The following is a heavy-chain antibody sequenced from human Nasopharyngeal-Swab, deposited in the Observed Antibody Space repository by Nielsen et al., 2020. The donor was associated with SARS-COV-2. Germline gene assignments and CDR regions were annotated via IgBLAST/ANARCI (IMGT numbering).Heavy chain of an antibody. CDR3: ARAITYYYDGSGSPSYGLDV. V-gene: IGHV1-69*01. Sequence: VRQMPGKGLEWVGGLIPVFGTTHYSQKFQDRLRVTADASTDTAYMELSSLRSDDTAVYYCARAITYYYDGSGSPSYGLDVWGQGTTVTVS. J-gene: IGHJ6*02. D-gene: IGHD3-22*01. CDR2: LIPVFGTT.